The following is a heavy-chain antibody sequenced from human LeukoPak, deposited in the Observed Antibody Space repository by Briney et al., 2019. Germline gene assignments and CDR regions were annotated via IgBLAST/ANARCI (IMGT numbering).Heavy chain of an antibody. CDR2: IYYSGST. V-gene: IGHV4-39*01. CDR3: ASLSPDTAMVYYYYYMDV. D-gene: IGHD5-18*01. J-gene: IGHJ6*03. CDR1: GGSIRSSSYY. Sequence: KPSETLSLTCTVSGGSIRSSSYYWGWIRQPPGKGLEWIGRIYYSGSTYYNPSLKSRVTISLDTPKNQFSLKLSSVTAADTAVYYCASLSPDTAMVYYYYYMDVWGKGTTVTVSS.